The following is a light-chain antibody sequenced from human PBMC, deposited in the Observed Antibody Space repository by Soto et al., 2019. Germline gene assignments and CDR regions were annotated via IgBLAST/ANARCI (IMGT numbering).Light chain of an antibody. CDR2: DTS. Sequence: ELVLTQSPATLSLSPGERATLSCRASQSVSGYSAWYQQKPGQAPRLLIYDTSNRATGIPARFSGSGSGTDFTLPISGLEPEDFAVYYCQQRSNWQYTFGLGTRLEIK. CDR3: QQRSNWQYT. CDR1: QSVSGY. J-gene: IGKJ2*01. V-gene: IGKV3-11*01.